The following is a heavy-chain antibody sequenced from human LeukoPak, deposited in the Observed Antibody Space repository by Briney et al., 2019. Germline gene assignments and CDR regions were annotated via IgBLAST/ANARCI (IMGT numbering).Heavy chain of an antibody. CDR2: IKQDGSEK. Sequence: GGSLRLSCAACGFTFSSYWMSWVRQAPGKGLEWVANIKQDGSEKYYVDSVKGRFTISRDNAKNSLYLQMNSLRAEDTAVYYCARAESDFDYWGQGTLVTVSS. CDR3: ARAESDFDY. CDR1: GFTFSSYW. J-gene: IGHJ4*02. V-gene: IGHV3-7*01. D-gene: IGHD3-10*01.